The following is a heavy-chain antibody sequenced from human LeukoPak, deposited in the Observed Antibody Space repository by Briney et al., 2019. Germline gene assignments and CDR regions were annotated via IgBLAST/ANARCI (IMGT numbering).Heavy chain of an antibody. CDR1: GYTFTSYG. Sequence: ASVKVSCKASGYTFTSYGISWVRLAPGQGLEWMGWISAYNGNTNYAQKLQGRVTMTRDTSISTAYMELSRLRSDDTAVYYCARAEGPPYAFDIWGQGTMVTVSS. CDR3: ARAEGPPYAFDI. J-gene: IGHJ3*02. CDR2: ISAYNGNT. V-gene: IGHV1-18*01.